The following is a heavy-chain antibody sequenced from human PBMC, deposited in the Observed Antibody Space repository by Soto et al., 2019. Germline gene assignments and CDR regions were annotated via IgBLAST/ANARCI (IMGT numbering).Heavy chain of an antibody. V-gene: IGHV3-23*01. CDR2: ISGSGFKK. Sequence: PWGGLRLSCPASGLIFYTFCMSGLRQATGKGLEWISSISGSGFKKYYADSVKGRFTISRDNSKNTLYLQMNSLRAEDTAVYYCAKDQPYFTMIVVVTDYYGMDVWGQGTTVTVSS. D-gene: IGHD3-22*01. J-gene: IGHJ6*02. CDR3: AKDQPYFTMIVVVTDYYGMDV. CDR1: GLIFYTFC.